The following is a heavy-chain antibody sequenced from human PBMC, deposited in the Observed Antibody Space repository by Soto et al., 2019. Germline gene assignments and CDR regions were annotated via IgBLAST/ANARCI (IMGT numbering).Heavy chain of an antibody. Sequence: EVQLVESGGGLVQPGGSLRLSCAASGFTFSGSWMHWVRQAPGKGLVWVSRINTDGSTTTYADSVKGRFTISRDNARSTLYLQMNSLRAEDTAIYSCVRSIGWPDYWGQGTLVTVSS. V-gene: IGHV3-74*01. CDR2: INTDGSTT. CDR3: VRSIGWPDY. D-gene: IGHD6-19*01. J-gene: IGHJ4*02. CDR1: GFTFSGSW.